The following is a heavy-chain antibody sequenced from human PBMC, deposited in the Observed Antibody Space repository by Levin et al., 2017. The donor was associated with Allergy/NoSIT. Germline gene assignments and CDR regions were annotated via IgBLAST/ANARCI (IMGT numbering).Heavy chain of an antibody. CDR3: ARERTPIGAAGKNWFDP. Sequence: SQTLSLTCTVSGGSISSYYWSWIRQPPGKGLEWIGYIYYSGSTNYNPSLKSRVTISVDTSKNQFSLKLSSVTAADTAVYYCARERTPIGAAGKNWFDPWGQGTLVTVSS. V-gene: IGHV4-59*01. D-gene: IGHD6-13*01. CDR1: GGSISSYY. J-gene: IGHJ5*02. CDR2: IYYSGST.